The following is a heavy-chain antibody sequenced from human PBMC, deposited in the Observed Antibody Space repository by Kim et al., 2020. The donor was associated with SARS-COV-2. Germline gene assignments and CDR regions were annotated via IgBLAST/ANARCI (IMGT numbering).Heavy chain of an antibody. V-gene: IGHV1-58*01. Sequence: SVKVSCKASGFTFTSSAVQWVRQARGQRLEWIGWIVVGSGNTNYAQKFQERVTITRDMSTSTAYMELSSLRSEDTAVYYCAAERCSGGSCYHYNKRYYYYGMDVWGQGTTVTVSS. D-gene: IGHD2-15*01. CDR1: GFTFTSSA. CDR2: IVVGSGNT. CDR3: AAERCSGGSCYHYNKRYYYYGMDV. J-gene: IGHJ6*02.